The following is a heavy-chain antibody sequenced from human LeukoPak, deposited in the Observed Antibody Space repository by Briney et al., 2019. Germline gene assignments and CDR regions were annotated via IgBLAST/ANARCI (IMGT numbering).Heavy chain of an antibody. Sequence: SETLSLTCTVSGYSINSGYYWGWIRQPPGQGLEWIGTIFHSGSTYSKPSLKSRVTISVDTSKNQFSLKLSSVTAADTAVYYCARVGYYPDYYMDVWGKGTTVTVSS. CDR2: IFHSGST. CDR1: GYSINSGYY. J-gene: IGHJ6*03. D-gene: IGHD2-21*01. V-gene: IGHV4-38-2*02. CDR3: ARVGYYPDYYMDV.